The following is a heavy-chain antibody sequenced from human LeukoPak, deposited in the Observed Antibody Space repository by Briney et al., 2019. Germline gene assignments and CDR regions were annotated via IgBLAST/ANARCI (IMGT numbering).Heavy chain of an antibody. J-gene: IGHJ4*02. CDR3: AKATGTLGN. CDR2: ISYDGSNK. Sequence: GGSLSLSCAATGFTFSSYAMHWVRQATGKGLEWVAVISYDGSNKYYADSVKGRFTISRDNSKNTLYLQMNSLTAEDIAIYYCAKATGTLGNWGQGTLVTVSS. CDR1: GFTFSSYA. V-gene: IGHV3-30*04. D-gene: IGHD1-1*01.